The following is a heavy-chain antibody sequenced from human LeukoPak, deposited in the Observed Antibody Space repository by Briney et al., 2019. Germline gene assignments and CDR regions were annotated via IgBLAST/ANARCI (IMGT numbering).Heavy chain of an antibody. CDR3: AKDKGAAAGTTDY. CDR2: ISYDVSNK. J-gene: IGHJ4*02. CDR1: GFTFSSYG. V-gene: IGHV3-30*18. Sequence: GRSLRLSCAASGFTFSSYGMHWVRQAPGKGLEWVAVISYDVSNKYYADSVKGRFTISRDNSKNTLFLQMNSLRAEDTAVYYCAKDKGAAAGTTDYWGQGTLVTVSS. D-gene: IGHD6-13*01.